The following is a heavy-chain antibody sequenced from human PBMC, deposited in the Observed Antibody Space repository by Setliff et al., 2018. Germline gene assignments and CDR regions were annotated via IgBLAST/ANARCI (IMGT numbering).Heavy chain of an antibody. Sequence: GGSLRLSCAASGIIFSFHSMNWVRQAPGKGLEWVSYISSSSSTIYYADSVKGRFTISRDDAKNSLYLQMNSLRAEDTAVYYCARVIYFYYMDVWGKGTTVTVSS. CDR3: ARVIYFYYMDV. CDR2: ISSSSSTI. J-gene: IGHJ6*03. CDR1: GIIFSFHS. V-gene: IGHV3-48*01.